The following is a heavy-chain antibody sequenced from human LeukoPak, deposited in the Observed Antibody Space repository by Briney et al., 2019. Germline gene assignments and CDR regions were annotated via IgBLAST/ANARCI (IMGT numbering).Heavy chain of an antibody. CDR3: SHDYGGYGGYDY. V-gene: IGHV3-15*01. CDR1: GFTFSNAW. CDR2: IKTKTHGGTT. Sequence: PGGSLRLSCAASGFTFSNAWMSWVRQAPGKGLEWVGRIKTKTHGGTTDYAAPVKGGFTISRDDSKNTLYLQMNSLETEDTAVYYCSHDYGGYGGYDYWGQGTLVTVSS. D-gene: IGHD4-17*01. J-gene: IGHJ4*02.